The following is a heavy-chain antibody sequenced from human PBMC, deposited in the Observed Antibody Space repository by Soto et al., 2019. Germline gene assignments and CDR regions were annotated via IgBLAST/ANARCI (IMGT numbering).Heavy chain of an antibody. V-gene: IGHV1-58*01. D-gene: IGHD2-8*01. CDR1: GFTFTSSA. CDR3: ALIPYCTNGVCYKKLDY. Sequence: GGPVKGSCKASGFTFTSSAVQGGRQAPGQTLEWIGWIVVGSGNTNYAQKFQERVTITRDMSTSTAYMELSSLRSEDTAVYYCALIPYCTNGVCYKKLDYWGQGTLVTVSS. CDR2: IVVGSGNT. J-gene: IGHJ4*02.